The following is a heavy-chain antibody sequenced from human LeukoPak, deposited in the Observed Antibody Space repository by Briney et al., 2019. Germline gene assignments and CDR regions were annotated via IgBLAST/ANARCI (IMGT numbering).Heavy chain of an antibody. CDR2: IYYSGST. D-gene: IGHD6-19*01. CDR1: GGSISSYY. Sequence: SETLSLTCTVSGGSISSYYWSWIRQPPGKGLEWIGYIYYSGSTNYNPSLKSRVTISVDTSKNQFSLKLSSVTAADTAVYYCARNTRSSRVAGTLDYWGQGTLVTVSS. CDR3: ARNTRSSRVAGTLDY. J-gene: IGHJ4*02. V-gene: IGHV4-59*01.